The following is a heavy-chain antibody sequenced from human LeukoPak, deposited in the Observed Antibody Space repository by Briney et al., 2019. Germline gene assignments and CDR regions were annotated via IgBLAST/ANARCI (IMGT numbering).Heavy chain of an antibody. CDR1: GFTFSSYA. CDR3: AKGDTDDYGDYA. V-gene: IGHV3-23*01. J-gene: IGHJ4*02. CDR2: ISGSGGST. D-gene: IGHD4-17*01. Sequence: PGGSLRLSCAASGFTFSSYAVSWVRQAPGKGLEWVSTISGSGGSTYYADSVKGRFTISRDNSKNTLYLQMNSLRAEDTAVYYCAKGDTDDYGDYAWGQGTPVTVSS.